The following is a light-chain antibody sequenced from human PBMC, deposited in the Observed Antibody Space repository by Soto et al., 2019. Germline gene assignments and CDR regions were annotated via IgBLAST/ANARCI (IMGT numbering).Light chain of an antibody. J-gene: IGLJ1*01. V-gene: IGLV1-40*01. CDR2: LNV. CDR3: QSYDNSLSGSDV. Sequence: QSVLTQPPPGSGAPGQRVHISCTGSSSKNGAGYDVNWYQQLPGTAPKLLIYLNVNRPSGVPDRFSGSKSATSASLAISGLQAEDEAEYYCQSYDNSLSGSDVFGTGTKVTVL. CDR1: SSKNGAGYD.